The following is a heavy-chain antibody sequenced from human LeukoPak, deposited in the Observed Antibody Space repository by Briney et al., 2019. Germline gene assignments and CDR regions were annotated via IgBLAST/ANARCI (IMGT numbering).Heavy chain of an antibody. CDR2: ISGSGGST. J-gene: IGHJ4*02. CDR3: AKAYSSGWYGHLDY. CDR1: GFTFSSYG. D-gene: IGHD6-19*01. V-gene: IGHV3-23*01. Sequence: GGSLRLSCAASGFTFSSYGMHWVRQAPGKGLEWVSAISGSGGSTYYADSVKGRFTISRDNSKNTLYLQMNSLRAEDTAVYYCAKAYSSGWYGHLDYWGQGTLVTVSS.